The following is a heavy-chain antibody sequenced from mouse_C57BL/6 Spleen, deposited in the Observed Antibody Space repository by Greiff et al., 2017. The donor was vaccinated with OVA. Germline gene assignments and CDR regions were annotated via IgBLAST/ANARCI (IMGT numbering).Heavy chain of an antibody. J-gene: IGHJ1*03. CDR1: GYTFTDYY. CDR3: ARGNYYGSRPQYFDV. D-gene: IGHD1-1*01. Sequence: EVQLQQSGPELVKPGASVKISCKASGYTFTDYYMNWVKQSHGKSLEWIGDINPNNGGTSYNQKFKGKATLTVDKSSSTAYMELRSLTSEDSAVYYCARGNYYGSRPQYFDVWGTGTTVTVSS. CDR2: INPNNGGT. V-gene: IGHV1-26*01.